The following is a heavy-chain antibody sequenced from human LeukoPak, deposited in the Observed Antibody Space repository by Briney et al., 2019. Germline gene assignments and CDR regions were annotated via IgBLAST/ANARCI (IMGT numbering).Heavy chain of an antibody. D-gene: IGHD6-19*01. J-gene: IGHJ5*02. CDR1: GFTFSSYG. Sequence: PGGSLRLARVATGFTFSSYGMHWVGQAAGHGLHWVSVLWYDGTNEYYADSVKGRFTISRDNSKNTLYLQMNSLRAEDTAVYYCARGQWLSRVNNWFDPWGQGTLVTVSS. CDR2: LWYDGTNE. V-gene: IGHV3-33*01. CDR3: ARGQWLSRVNNWFDP.